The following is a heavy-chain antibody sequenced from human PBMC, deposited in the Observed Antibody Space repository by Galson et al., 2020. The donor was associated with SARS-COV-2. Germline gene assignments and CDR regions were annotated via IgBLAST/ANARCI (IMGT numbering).Heavy chain of an antibody. CDR2: ISYDGSNK. CDR3: ASGRSGSYYLFDP. J-gene: IGHJ5*02. V-gene: IGHV3-30*03. CDR1: GFTFSSYG. Sequence: GESLKISCAASGFTFSSYGMHWVRQAPGKGLEWVAVISYDGSNKYYADSVKGRFTISRDNSKNTLYLQMNSLRAEDTAVYYCASGRSGSYYLFDPWGQGTLVTVSS. D-gene: IGHD1-26*01.